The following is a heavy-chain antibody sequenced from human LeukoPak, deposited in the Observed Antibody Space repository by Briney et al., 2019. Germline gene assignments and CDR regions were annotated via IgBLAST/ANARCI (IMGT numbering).Heavy chain of an antibody. CDR1: GYTFTSYY. Sequence: ASVKVSCKASGYTFTSYYMHWVRQAPGQGLEWMGFINPSGSSAAYAQKFQGRLTMTRDMFTSTDYMELTSLTSDDTAVYYCARDNSVGETAWWFDPWGQGTLVTVSS. V-gene: IGHV1-46*01. CDR3: ARDNSVGETAWWFDP. J-gene: IGHJ5*02. D-gene: IGHD1-26*01. CDR2: INPSGSSA.